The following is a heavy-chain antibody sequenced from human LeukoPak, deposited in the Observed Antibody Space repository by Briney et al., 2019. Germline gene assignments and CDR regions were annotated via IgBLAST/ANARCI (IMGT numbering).Heavy chain of an antibody. Sequence: PSETLSLTCNVSGGSISNSYWSWVRQPPGKGLEWIGYIYYSGSAYYNPSLKSRVTMSVDTSKNQFSLKLSSVTSADTAVYFCAREHFKFYYSSGFRIWLDPWGQGTLVTVSS. CDR2: IYYSGSA. CDR3: AREHFKFYYSSGFRIWLDP. D-gene: IGHD3-22*01. V-gene: IGHV4-59*01. J-gene: IGHJ5*02. CDR1: GGSISNSY.